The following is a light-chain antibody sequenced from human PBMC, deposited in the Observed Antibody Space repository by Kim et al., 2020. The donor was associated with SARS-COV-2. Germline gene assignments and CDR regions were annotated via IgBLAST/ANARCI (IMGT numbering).Light chain of an antibody. CDR3: QQYNDWPPGDT. V-gene: IGKV3-15*01. CDR1: QSVSNN. CDR2: GAS. Sequence: EIVMTQSPATLSVSPGERATLSCRASQSVSNNLARYQQKPGQAPRLVIYGASTRATGIPARFSGSGSGTEFTLTISSLQSEDFAVYYCQQYNDWPPGDTFGQGTKLEI. J-gene: IGKJ2*01.